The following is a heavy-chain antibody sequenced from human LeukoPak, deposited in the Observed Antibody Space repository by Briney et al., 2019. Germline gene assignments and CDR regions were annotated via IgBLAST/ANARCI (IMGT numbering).Heavy chain of an antibody. CDR2: FYTSGST. V-gene: IGHV4-61*02. D-gene: IGHD3-9*01. Sequence: SETLSLTCTVSGGSISSGSFYWSWIRQPAGKGLEWIGRFYTSGSTNYNPSLKSRVTISVDTSKNQFSLKLSSVTAADTAVYYCARRQRYYDILTGYPHHSYYFDYWGQGTLVTVSS. CDR3: ARRQRYYDILTGYPHHSYYFDY. CDR1: GGSISSGSFY. J-gene: IGHJ4*02.